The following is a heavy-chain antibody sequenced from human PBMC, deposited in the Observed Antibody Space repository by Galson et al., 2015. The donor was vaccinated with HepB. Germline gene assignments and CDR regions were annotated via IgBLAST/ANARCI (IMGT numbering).Heavy chain of an antibody. CDR2: IYTSGST. CDR1: GGSISSGSYY. CDR3: ARDGTGYSSSWYYFDY. D-gene: IGHD6-13*01. V-gene: IGHV4-61*02. J-gene: IGHJ4*02. Sequence: TLSLTCTVSGGSISSGSYYWSWIRQPAGKGLEWIGRIYTSGSTNYNPSLKSRVTISVDTSKNQFSLKLSSVTAADTAVYYCARDGTGYSSSWYYFDYWGQGTLVTVSS.